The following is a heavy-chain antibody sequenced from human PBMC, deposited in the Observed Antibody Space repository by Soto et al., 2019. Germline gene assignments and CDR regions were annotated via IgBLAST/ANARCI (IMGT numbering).Heavy chain of an antibody. CDR2: IYYSGST. CDR1: GGSISSYY. D-gene: IGHD3-10*01. J-gene: IGHJ4*02. Sequence: SETLSLTCTVSGGSISSYYWSWIRQPPGKGLEWIGYIYYSGSTNYNPSLKSRVTISVDTSKNQFSLKLSSVTAADTAVYYCARATVLWFGESYYFDYWGQGTLVTVSS. V-gene: IGHV4-59*01. CDR3: ARATVLWFGESYYFDY.